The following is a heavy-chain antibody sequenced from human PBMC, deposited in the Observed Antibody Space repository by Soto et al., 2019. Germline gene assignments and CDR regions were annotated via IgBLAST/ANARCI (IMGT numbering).Heavy chain of an antibody. Sequence: SETLSLTCTVSGGSISSSSYYWGWIRQPPGKGLEWIGSIYYSGSTYYNPSLKSRVTISVDTSKNQFSLKLGSVTAADTAVYYCARHGLQNKSYFDYWGQGTLVTVSS. CDR3: ARHGLQNKSYFDY. CDR1: GGSISSSSYY. D-gene: IGHD5-12*01. J-gene: IGHJ4*02. CDR2: IYYSGST. V-gene: IGHV4-39*01.